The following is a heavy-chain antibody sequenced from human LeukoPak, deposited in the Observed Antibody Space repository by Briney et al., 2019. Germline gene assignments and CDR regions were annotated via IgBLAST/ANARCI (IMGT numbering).Heavy chain of an antibody. CDR3: ARQKIVATIGPYYFDY. CDR1: GGSISSSSYY. Sequence: SETLSLTCTVSGGSISSSSYYWGWIRQPPGKGLEWIGSIYYSGSTYYNPSLKSRVTISVDTSKNQFSLKLSSVTAADTAVYYCARQKIVATIGPYYFDYWGQGTLVTVSS. D-gene: IGHD5-12*01. CDR2: IYYSGST. V-gene: IGHV4-39*01. J-gene: IGHJ4*02.